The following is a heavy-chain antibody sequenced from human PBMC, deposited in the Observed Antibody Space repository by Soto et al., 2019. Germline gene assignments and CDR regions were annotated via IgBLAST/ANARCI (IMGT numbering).Heavy chain of an antibody. D-gene: IGHD6-19*01. V-gene: IGHV3-23*01. CDR3: AKARSGWPY. CDR2: IDGSGGDT. Sequence: GGSLRLSCAASGFTFSSYAMGWVRQAPGKGLEWVSVIDGSGGDTYYADSVKGRFTISRDNSKNTLYLQMNSLRAEDTAVYYCAKARSGWPYWGQGTLVTVSS. J-gene: IGHJ4*02. CDR1: GFTFSSYA.